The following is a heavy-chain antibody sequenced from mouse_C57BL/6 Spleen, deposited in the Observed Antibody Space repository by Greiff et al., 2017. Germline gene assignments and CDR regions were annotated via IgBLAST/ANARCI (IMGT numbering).Heavy chain of an antibody. CDR2: IDPSDSYT. CDR3: ARGRKPYYFDY. V-gene: IGHV1-69*01. Sequence: QVQLQQPGAELVMPGASVKLSCKASGYTFTSYWMHWVKQRPGQGLEWIGEIDPSDSYTNYNQKFKGKSTLTVDKSSSTAYMQISSLTSEDSAVYYCARGRKPYYFDYWGQGTTLTVSS. J-gene: IGHJ2*01. CDR1: GYTFTSYW.